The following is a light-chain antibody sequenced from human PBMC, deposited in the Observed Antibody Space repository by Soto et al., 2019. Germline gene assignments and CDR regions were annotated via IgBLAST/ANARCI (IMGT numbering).Light chain of an antibody. CDR3: CSYAGSSTFLYV. V-gene: IGLV2-23*02. CDR1: SSDVGSYNL. Sequence: QSVLTQPASVSGSPGQSITISCTGTSSDVGSYNLVSWYQQHPGKATKLMIYEVSKRPSGVSNLFSGSKSGNTASLTISGLQAEDEADYYCCSYAGSSTFLYVFGTGTKVTVL. CDR2: EVS. J-gene: IGLJ1*01.